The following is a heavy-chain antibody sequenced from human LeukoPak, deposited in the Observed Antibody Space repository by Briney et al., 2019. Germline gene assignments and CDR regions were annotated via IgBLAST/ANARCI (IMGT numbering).Heavy chain of an antibody. J-gene: IGHJ4*02. CDR3: ARGRYGDYPPFDY. V-gene: IGHV4-61*01. CDR2: MFYSGST. D-gene: IGHD4-17*01. Sequence: PSETLSLTCSVSGGSVSSGSYHWNWIRQPPGKGLEWIGYMFYSGSTNYNPSLKSRVTISVDTSKNQISLKLSSVTAADTAVYYCARGRYGDYPPFDYWGQGTLVTVSS. CDR1: GGSVSSGSYH.